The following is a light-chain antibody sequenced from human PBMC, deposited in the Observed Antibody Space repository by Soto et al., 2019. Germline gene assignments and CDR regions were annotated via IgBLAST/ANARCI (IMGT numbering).Light chain of an antibody. V-gene: IGLV3-21*02. CDR1: NIGTKS. Sequence: SYELTQPPSVSVAPGQTARITCGGDNIGTKSVHWYRQKPGQAPVLVVYDDSDRPSGIPERFSGSNSGDTATLTISRVVAGDEADYYCQVWDSSSDHWVFGGGTQLTVL. J-gene: IGLJ3*02. CDR3: QVWDSSSDHWV. CDR2: DDS.